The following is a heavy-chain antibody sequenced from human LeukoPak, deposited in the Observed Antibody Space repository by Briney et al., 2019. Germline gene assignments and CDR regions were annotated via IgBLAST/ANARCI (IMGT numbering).Heavy chain of an antibody. CDR1: GFTFSAYA. Sequence: GGSLRLSCTASGFTFSAYAMHWVRQAPGKGPEWVAVISYGETNYYYAESVKGRFSISRDDSKNTLVLQMNSLTTEDTGVYYCARARTGSYYSTFEHWGPGTLVSVSS. CDR2: ISYGETNY. V-gene: IGHV3-30*04. CDR3: ARARTGSYYSTFEH. J-gene: IGHJ1*01. D-gene: IGHD3-10*01.